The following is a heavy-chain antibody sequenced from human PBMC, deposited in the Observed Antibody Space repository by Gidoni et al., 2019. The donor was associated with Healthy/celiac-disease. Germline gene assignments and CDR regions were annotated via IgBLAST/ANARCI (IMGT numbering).Heavy chain of an antibody. V-gene: IGHV3-23*01. J-gene: IGHJ4*02. Sequence: EVQLLESGGGLVQPGGSLRLSCAASGFPFRSYAMSWVRQAPGKGLEWASAISGSGGSTYYADSVKGRFTISRDNSKNTLYLQMNSLRAEDTAVYYCAKDSGRVLAAAGGFDYWGQGTLVTVSS. CDR3: AKDSGRVLAAAGGFDY. CDR1: GFPFRSYA. D-gene: IGHD6-13*01. CDR2: ISGSGGST.